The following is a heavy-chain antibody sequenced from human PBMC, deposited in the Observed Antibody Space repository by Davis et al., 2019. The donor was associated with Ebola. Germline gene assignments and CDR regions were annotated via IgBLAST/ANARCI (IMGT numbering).Heavy chain of an antibody. D-gene: IGHD2-15*01. V-gene: IGHV1-8*02. J-gene: IGHJ2*01. CDR1: GYTFTGYY. CDR2: MNPNSGNT. Sequence: ASVKVSCKASGYTFTGYYMHWVRQATGQGLEWMGWMNPNSGNTGYAQKFQGRVTMTRNTSISTAYMELSSLRSEDTAVYYCARAAAHWYFDLWGRGTLVTVSS. CDR3: ARAAAHWYFDL.